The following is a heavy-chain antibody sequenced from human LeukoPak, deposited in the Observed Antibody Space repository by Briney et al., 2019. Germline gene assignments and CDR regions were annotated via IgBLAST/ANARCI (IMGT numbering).Heavy chain of an antibody. CDR1: GGTSSNYA. Sequence: VASVTVSCKASGGTSSNYAISWVRQAPGQGLEWMGGIIPIFGTANYAQKFQGRVTITADESTSTAYMELSSLKSEDTAVYYCARDQSGFDYWGQGTLVTVSS. D-gene: IGHD6-25*01. V-gene: IGHV1-69*01. J-gene: IGHJ4*02. CDR2: IIPIFGTA. CDR3: ARDQSGFDY.